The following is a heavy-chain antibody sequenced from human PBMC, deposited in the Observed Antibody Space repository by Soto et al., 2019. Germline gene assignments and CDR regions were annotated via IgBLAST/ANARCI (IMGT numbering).Heavy chain of an antibody. CDR2: ISYDGSNK. CDR3: ARGSEDYYDSSGYPNNYYYYYGMEV. J-gene: IGHJ6*02. CDR1: GFTFSSYA. D-gene: IGHD3-22*01. Sequence: PGGSLRLSCAASGFTFSSYAIHRVRQAPGKGLEWVALISYDGSNKYYADSVKGRFTISRDNSKNTLYLQMNSLRAEDTAVYYCARGSEDYYDSSGYPNNYYYYYGMEVWGQGTTVTV. V-gene: IGHV3-30-3*01.